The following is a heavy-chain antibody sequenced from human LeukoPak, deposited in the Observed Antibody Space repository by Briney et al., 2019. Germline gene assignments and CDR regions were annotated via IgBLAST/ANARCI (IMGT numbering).Heavy chain of an antibody. CDR3: ARGSGYGSEFDY. V-gene: IGHV4-30-4*07. D-gene: IGHD3-10*01. J-gene: IGHJ4*02. CDR2: IYYSGST. CDR1: GGSISSGGYS. Sequence: PSETLSLTCAVSGGSISSGGYSWSWIRQPPGKGLEWIGYIYYSGSTYYNPSLKSRVTISVDTSKNQFSLKLSSVTAADTAVYYCARGSGYGSEFDYWGQGTLVTVSS.